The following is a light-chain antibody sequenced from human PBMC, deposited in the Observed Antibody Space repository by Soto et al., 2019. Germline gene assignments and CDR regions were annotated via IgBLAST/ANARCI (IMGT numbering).Light chain of an antibody. J-gene: IGLJ2*01. CDR2: LNSDGSH. CDR3: QTWGTGIGV. CDR1: SGHSSYA. Sequence: QPVLTQSPSASASLGASVKLTCTLSSGHSSYAIAWHQQQPEKGPRYLMKLNSDGSHSKGDGIPDRFSGSSSGAEHYLTISSLQSEDEADYYCQTWGTGIGVFGGGTKVTVL. V-gene: IGLV4-69*01.